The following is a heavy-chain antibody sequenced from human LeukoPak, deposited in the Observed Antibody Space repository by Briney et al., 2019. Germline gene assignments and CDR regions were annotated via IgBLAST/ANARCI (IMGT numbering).Heavy chain of an antibody. J-gene: IGHJ4*02. V-gene: IGHV3-74*01. D-gene: IGHD5-12*01. CDR2: INSDGSST. Sequence: PGGSQRLSCAASGLTVSSNCMSWVRQAPGKGLVWVSRINSDGSSTSYADSVKGRFTISRDNAKNTLYLQMNSLRAEDTAVYYCARAPGYSGYEGFDYWGQGTLVTVSS. CDR1: GLTVSSNC. CDR3: ARAPGYSGYEGFDY.